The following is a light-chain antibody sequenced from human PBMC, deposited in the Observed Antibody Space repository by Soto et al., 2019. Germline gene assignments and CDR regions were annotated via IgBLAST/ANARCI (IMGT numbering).Light chain of an antibody. J-gene: IGKJ1*01. CDR1: QSITSW. V-gene: IGKV1-5*01. Sequence: DIQMTQSPSTLSASVGDRVTMTCRASQSITSWLAWYQQKPGKAPKLLIYDASSLESGVPSRFSGSGSGTEFTLTISSLQPDDFATYYCQQYSNYSWTFGQGTKVDIK. CDR3: QQYSNYSWT. CDR2: DAS.